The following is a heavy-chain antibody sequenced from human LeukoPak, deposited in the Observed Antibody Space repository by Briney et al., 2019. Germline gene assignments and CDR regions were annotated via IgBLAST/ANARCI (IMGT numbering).Heavy chain of an antibody. CDR1: GGSFSGYY. CDR3: ARGINVLRYFDWADAFDI. CDR2: INHSGST. Sequence: PSETLSLTCAVYGGSFSGYYWSWIRQPPGKGLEWIGEINHSGSTNYNPSLKSRVTISVDTSKNQFSLKLSSVTAADTAVYYRARGINVLRYFDWADAFDIWGQGTMVTVSS. D-gene: IGHD3-9*01. J-gene: IGHJ3*02. V-gene: IGHV4-34*01.